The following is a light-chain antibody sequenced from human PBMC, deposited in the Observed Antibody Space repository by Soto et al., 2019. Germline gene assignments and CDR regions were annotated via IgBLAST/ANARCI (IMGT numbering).Light chain of an antibody. CDR3: QQRGNWPPA. J-gene: IGKJ2*01. CDR2: DAS. Sequence: EIVLTQSPATLSLSPGERATLSCRASQSVSSYLAWYHQKPGQAPRLLIYDASNRATGIPARFSGSGSGTDFTLTISSLEPADFAVYYCQQRGNWPPAFGQGIKLEIK. CDR1: QSVSSY. V-gene: IGKV3-11*01.